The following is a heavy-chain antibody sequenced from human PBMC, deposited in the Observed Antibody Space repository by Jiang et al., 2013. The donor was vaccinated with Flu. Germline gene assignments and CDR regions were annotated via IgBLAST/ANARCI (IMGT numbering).Heavy chain of an antibody. CDR2: IYHSGST. J-gene: IGHJ5*01. Sequence: GPGLVKPSQTLSLTCTVSGGSVTRGTYYWAWIRHLPGTGLEWLGHIYHSGSTFYKPSLKSRLTMSLDTSKNYFSLNLTSVTAADTAVYFCARHTSGWYSEGFDSWGQGTQVTVSS. CDR1: GGSVTRGTYY. CDR3: ARHTSGWYSEGFDS. D-gene: IGHD6-19*01. V-gene: IGHV4-31*02.